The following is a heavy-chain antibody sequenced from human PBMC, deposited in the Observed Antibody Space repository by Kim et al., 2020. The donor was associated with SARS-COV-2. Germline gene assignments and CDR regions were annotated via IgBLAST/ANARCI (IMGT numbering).Heavy chain of an antibody. V-gene: IGHV3-33*01. CDR2: ICYDGSNK. CDR1: GFTFSSYG. CDR3: ARDLRLGELSPDFDY. J-gene: IGHJ4*02. D-gene: IGHD3-16*02. Sequence: GGSLRLSCAASGFTFSSYGMPWVRQAPGKGLEWVAVICYDGSNKYYADSVKGRFTISRDNSKNTLYLQMNSLRAEDTAVYYCARDLRLGELSPDFDYWGQGTLVTVSS.